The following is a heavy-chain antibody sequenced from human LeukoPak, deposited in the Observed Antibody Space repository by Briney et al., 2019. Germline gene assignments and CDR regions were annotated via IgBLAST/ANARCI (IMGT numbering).Heavy chain of an antibody. CDR2: INHSGST. D-gene: IGHD1-26*01. Sequence: SETLSLTCAVYGGSFSGYYWSWIRQPPGKGLEWIGEINHSGSTNYNPSLKSRVTTSVDTSKNQFSLKLSSVTAADTAVYYCARRSGATDYWGQGTLVTVSS. J-gene: IGHJ4*02. CDR3: ARRSGATDY. CDR1: GGSFSGYY. V-gene: IGHV4-34*01.